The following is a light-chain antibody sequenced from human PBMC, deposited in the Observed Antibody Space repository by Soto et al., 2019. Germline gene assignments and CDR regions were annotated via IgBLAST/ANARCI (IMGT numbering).Light chain of an antibody. J-gene: IGKJ3*01. CDR1: QSLLHSDGYNY. CDR2: LGS. CDR3: MQALQTPRT. Sequence: DIVMTQSPLSLPVTPGEPASISCRSSQSLLHSDGYNYLDWYLQKPGQSPQLLIYLGSNRASGVPDRFSGSGSGTDFTLKISRVEAEDVGVYYCMQALQTPRTFGPWTKVDIK. V-gene: IGKV2-28*01.